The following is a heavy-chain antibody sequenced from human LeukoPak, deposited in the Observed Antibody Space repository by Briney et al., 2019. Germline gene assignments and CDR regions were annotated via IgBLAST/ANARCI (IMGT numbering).Heavy chain of an antibody. D-gene: IGHD4-17*01. CDR1: GFTFKNNV. V-gene: IGHV3-23*01. Sequence: GGSLRLSCAASGFTFKNNVMSWVRQAPGKGLEWVSPIGDSDSSYGDSVKGRFIISRDDFMNTLYLQMDSLRGDDTAVYYCAKGPTVSAFGHWGQGILVTVSS. CDR3: AKGPTVSAFGH. J-gene: IGHJ5*02. CDR2: IGDSDS.